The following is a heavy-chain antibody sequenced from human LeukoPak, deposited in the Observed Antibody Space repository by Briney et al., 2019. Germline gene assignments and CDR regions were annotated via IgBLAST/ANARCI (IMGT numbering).Heavy chain of an antibody. Sequence: GGSLRLSCAASGLTFSDYWMHWVRQPPGKGLVWVALVKGDGRTTIYADSVKGRFTISRDNAKNTLYLQMNSLRADDSGVYYCATGHSYGYDYWGQGVLVTVSS. D-gene: IGHD5-18*01. CDR1: GLTFSDYW. V-gene: IGHV3-74*01. CDR3: ATGHSYGYDY. J-gene: IGHJ4*02. CDR2: VKGDGRTT.